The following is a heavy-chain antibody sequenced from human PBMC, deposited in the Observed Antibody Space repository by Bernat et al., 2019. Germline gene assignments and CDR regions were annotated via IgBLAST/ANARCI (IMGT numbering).Heavy chain of an antibody. J-gene: IGHJ6*03. CDR1: GYSFTSYW. Sequence: EVQLVQSGAEVKKPGESLRISCKGSGYSFTSYWISWVRQMPGKGLEWMGRIDPSDSYTNYSPSFQDHVTISADKSISTAYLQWSSLKASDNAMYYCARRALVGVSGSYDYYYYYMDVWGKGTMVTVSS. CDR3: ARRALVGVSGSYDYYYYYMDV. CDR2: IDPSDSYT. D-gene: IGHD3-10*01. V-gene: IGHV5-10-1*03.